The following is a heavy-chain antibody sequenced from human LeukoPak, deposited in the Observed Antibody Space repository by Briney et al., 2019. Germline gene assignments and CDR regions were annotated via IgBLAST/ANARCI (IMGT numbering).Heavy chain of an antibody. J-gene: IGHJ4*02. Sequence: SETLSLTCTVSGGSISSGDYYWSWIRQYPGKGLEWIGYIFYSGSTYYNPSLKSRVTISIDTSKNQFSLKLSSVTAADTAVYYCASSQYSVSPFDYWGQGTLVAVSS. CDR2: IFYSGST. V-gene: IGHV4-31*03. D-gene: IGHD5/OR15-5a*01. CDR1: GGSISSGDYY. CDR3: ASSQYSVSPFDY.